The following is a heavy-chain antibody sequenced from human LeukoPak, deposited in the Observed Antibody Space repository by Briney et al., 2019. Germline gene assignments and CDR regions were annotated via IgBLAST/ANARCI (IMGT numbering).Heavy chain of an antibody. D-gene: IGHD3-3*01. Sequence: GGSLRLSCAASGFTFSRFNMNWLRQAPGKGLEWLSYISTTGTIYYAESVKGRFSISRDNAKNSLYLQMNSLRPEDTAVYYCARDSLIFGVVTTFDYWGQGTLVTVSS. CDR2: ISTTGTI. V-gene: IGHV3-48*01. CDR1: GFTFSRFN. CDR3: ARDSLIFGVVTTFDY. J-gene: IGHJ4*02.